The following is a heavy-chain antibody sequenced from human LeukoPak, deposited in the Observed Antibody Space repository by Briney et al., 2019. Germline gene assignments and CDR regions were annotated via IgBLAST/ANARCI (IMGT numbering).Heavy chain of an antibody. J-gene: IGHJ3*02. V-gene: IGHV4-61*02. CDR1: GGSISSGSYY. Sequence: PSQTLSLTCTVSGGSISSGSYYWSWIRQPAGKGLEWIGRIYTSGSTNYNPSLKSRVTISVDTSKNQFSLKLSSVTAADTAVYYCARGPYGDENAFDIWGQGTMVTVSS. CDR3: ARGPYGDENAFDI. CDR2: IYTSGST. D-gene: IGHD4-17*01.